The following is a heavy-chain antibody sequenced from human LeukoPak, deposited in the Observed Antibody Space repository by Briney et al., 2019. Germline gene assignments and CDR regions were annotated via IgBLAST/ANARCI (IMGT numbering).Heavy chain of an antibody. CDR1: GFTFCDYA. J-gene: IGHJ5*02. CDR3: TRVGYGAWFDP. V-gene: IGHV3-49*03. CDR2: IRSKAYGGTT. Sequence: GGSLRLSCTASGFTFCDYAMSWFRQAPGKGLEWVGFIRSKAYGGTTEYAASVKGRFTISRDDSKSIAYLQMNSLKTEDTAVYYCTRVGYGAWFDPWGQGTLVTVSS. D-gene: IGHD4-17*01.